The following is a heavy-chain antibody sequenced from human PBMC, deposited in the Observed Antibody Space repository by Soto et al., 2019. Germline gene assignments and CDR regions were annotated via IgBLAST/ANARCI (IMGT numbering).Heavy chain of an antibody. J-gene: IGHJ6*02. D-gene: IGHD6-13*01. CDR1: GGTFSSYA. V-gene: IGHV1-69*01. CDR2: IIPIFGTA. Sequence: QVQLVQSGAEVKKPGSSVKVSCKASGGTFSSYAISWVRQAPGQGLEWMGGIIPIFGTANYAQKFQGRVTITADESTSTAYMELSSLRSEHTAVYYCARDGGDATAAACTNVDYYYGMDVWGQGTTVTVSS. CDR3: ARDGGDATAAACTNVDYYYGMDV.